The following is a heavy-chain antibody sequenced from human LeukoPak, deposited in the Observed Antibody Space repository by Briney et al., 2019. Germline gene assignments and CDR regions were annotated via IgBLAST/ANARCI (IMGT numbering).Heavy chain of an antibody. CDR1: GFTFDDYA. D-gene: IGHD3-3*01. J-gene: IGHJ4*02. CDR2: ISWNSGSI. Sequence: PGGSLRLSCAASGFTFDDYAMHWVRHAPGKGLEWVSGISWNSGSIGYADSVKGRFTISRDNAKNSPYRQMNSLRAEDTALYYCAKDKTIFGVVTLPDSWGQGTLVTVSS. CDR3: AKDKTIFGVVTLPDS. V-gene: IGHV3-9*01.